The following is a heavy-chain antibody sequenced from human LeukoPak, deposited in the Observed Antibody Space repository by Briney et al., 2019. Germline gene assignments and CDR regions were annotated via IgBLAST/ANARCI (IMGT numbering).Heavy chain of an antibody. V-gene: IGHV3-21*01. CDR1: GFTFSSYS. D-gene: IGHD3-10*01. CDR2: ISSSSSYI. J-gene: IGHJ6*02. CDR3: ARDLWFVDPTYYYYGMDV. Sequence: GGSLRLSCAASGFTFSSYSMNWVRQAPGKGLEWVSSISSSSSYIYYADSVKGRFTISRDNAKNSLYLQMNSLRAEDTAVYYCARDLWFVDPTYYYYGMDVWGQGTTVTVSS.